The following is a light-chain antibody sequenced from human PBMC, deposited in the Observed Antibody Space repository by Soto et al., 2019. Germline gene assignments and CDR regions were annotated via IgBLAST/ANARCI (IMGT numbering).Light chain of an antibody. CDR3: QQYDTYWT. J-gene: IGKJ1*01. CDR2: DAS. V-gene: IGKV1-5*01. CDR1: QSVSSR. Sequence: DIQMTQSPSTLSASVGDRVTITCRASQSVSSRLAWYQQKPGKAPKLLIYDASSLESGVPSRFSGSRSGTEFTLTISSLQPDDIATYYCQQYDTYWTVGQGTKVDIK.